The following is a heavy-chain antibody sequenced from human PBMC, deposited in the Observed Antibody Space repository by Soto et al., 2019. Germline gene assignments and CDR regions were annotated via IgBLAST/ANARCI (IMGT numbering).Heavy chain of an antibody. D-gene: IGHD6-19*01. CDR1: GFTVSSNY. CDR3: ARAQALYSSGWYLDY. J-gene: IGHJ4*02. V-gene: IGHV3-66*01. Sequence: GGSLRLSCAASGFTVSSNYMSWVRQAPGKGLEWVSVIYSGGSTYYADSVKGRFTISRDNSKNTLYLQMNSLRAEDTAVYYCARAQALYSSGWYLDYWGQGTLVTVSS. CDR2: IYSGGST.